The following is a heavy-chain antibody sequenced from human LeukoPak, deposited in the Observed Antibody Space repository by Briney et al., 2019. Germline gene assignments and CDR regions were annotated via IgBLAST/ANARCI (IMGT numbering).Heavy chain of an antibody. J-gene: IGHJ4*02. CDR3: ARHSLSYGFPFDY. Sequence: SETLSLTCAVSGGSISSGGYSWSWIRQPPGKGLEWIGYIYYSGSTNYNPSLKSRVTISVDTSKNQFSLKLSSVTAADTAVYYCARHSLSYGFPFDYWGQGTLVTVSS. CDR2: IYYSGST. V-gene: IGHV4-61*08. CDR1: GGSISSGGYS. D-gene: IGHD4-17*01.